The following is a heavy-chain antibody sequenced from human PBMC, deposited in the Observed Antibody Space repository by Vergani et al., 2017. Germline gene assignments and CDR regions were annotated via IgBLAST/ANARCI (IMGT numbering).Heavy chain of an antibody. Sequence: EVQLVESGGGLVQPGGSLRLSCAASGFLFSNYWMNWVRQAPGKGLEWVANIKQEGREKYYVESVRGRFTISTENAKNTLYLQMNSLRAEDTAVYHCALSSAPGDYDSVDIWGQGTMVTVSS. J-gene: IGHJ3*02. V-gene: IGHV3-7*01. CDR3: ALSSAPGDYDSVDI. CDR2: IKQEGREK. CDR1: GFLFSNYW. D-gene: IGHD4-17*01.